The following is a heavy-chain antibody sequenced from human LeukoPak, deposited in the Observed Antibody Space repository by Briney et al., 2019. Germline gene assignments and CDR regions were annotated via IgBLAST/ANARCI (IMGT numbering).Heavy chain of an antibody. J-gene: IGHJ4*02. V-gene: IGHV3-30*02. D-gene: IGHD1-7*01. CDR1: GFTFSSYG. Sequence: PGGSLRLSCAASGFTFSSYGMHWVRQAPGKGLEWVAFIRYDGSNKYYADSVKDRFTISRDNSKNTLYLQMNSLRAEDTAVYYCAKGLEDWNYPFDHWGQGTLVTVSS. CDR3: AKGLEDWNYPFDH. CDR2: IRYDGSNK.